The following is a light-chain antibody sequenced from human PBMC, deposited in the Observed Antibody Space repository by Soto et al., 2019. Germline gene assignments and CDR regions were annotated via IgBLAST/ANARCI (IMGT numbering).Light chain of an antibody. CDR2: RSN. CDR1: SSNIGTNY. CDR3: TAWDDSLSGPLYV. Sequence: QSVLTQPPSVSGTPGQRVTITCSGSSSNIGTNYVYWYQQLPGTAPKLLIYRSNQRPSEVPDRFSGSKSGTSASLAISGLRSEDEADYYCTAWDDSLSGPLYVFGTGTKLTVL. V-gene: IGLV1-47*01. J-gene: IGLJ1*01.